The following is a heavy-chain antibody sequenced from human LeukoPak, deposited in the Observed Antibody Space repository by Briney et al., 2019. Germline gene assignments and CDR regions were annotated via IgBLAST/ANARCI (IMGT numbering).Heavy chain of an antibody. CDR1: GYTFTSYA. V-gene: IGHV1-3*01. D-gene: IGHD3-10*01. CDR2: INAGNGNT. CDR3: ARDRGYYGSGSEFDY. J-gene: IGHJ4*02. Sequence: GASVKVSCKASGYTFTSYAMRWVRQAPGQRLEWMGWINAGNGNTKYSQKFQGRVTITRDTSASTAYMELSSLRSEDTAVYYCARDRGYYGSGSEFDYWGQGTLVTVSS.